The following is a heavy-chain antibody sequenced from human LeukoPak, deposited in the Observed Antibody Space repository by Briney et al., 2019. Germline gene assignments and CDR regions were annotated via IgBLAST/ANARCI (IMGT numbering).Heavy chain of an antibody. CDR2: ISGSGGST. CDR3: AKDLRYYDSSGYSDY. Sequence: GGSLRLSCEASGFTFSTYAMTWVRQAPGKGLEWVSAISGSGGSTYYADSVKGRFTISRDNSQNTLYLQMNSLRAEDTAVYYCAKDLRYYDSSGYSDYWGQGTLVTVSS. V-gene: IGHV3-23*01. D-gene: IGHD3-22*01. CDR1: GFTFSTYA. J-gene: IGHJ4*02.